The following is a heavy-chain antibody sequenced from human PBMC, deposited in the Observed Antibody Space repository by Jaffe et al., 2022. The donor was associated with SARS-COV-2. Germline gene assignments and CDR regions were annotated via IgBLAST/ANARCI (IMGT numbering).Heavy chain of an antibody. J-gene: IGHJ3*02. CDR1: GFTVSSNY. D-gene: IGHD3-22*01. V-gene: IGHV3-53*01. CDR3: ARDIRDSSGYYQQSDAFDI. CDR2: IYSGGST. Sequence: EVQLVESGGGLIQPGGSLRLSCAASGFTVSSNYMSWVRQAPGKGLEWVSVIYSGGSTYYADSVKGRFTISRDNSKNTLYLQMNSLRAEDTAVYYCARDIRDSSGYYQQSDAFDIWGQGTMVTVSS.